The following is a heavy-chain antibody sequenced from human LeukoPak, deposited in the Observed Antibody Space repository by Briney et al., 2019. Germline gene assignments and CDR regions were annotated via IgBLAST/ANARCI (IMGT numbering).Heavy chain of an antibody. J-gene: IGHJ4*02. V-gene: IGHV3-74*01. CDR3: ARLRGIAARVGLDY. CDR2: INSDGSST. D-gene: IGHD6-6*01. CDR1: GFTFSSYW. Sequence: GGSLRLSWAASGFTFSSYWMHWVRQAPGNGLLWVSRINSDGSSTSYADSVKGRFTISRDNAKNTLYLQMNSLRAEDTAVYYCARLRGIAARVGLDYWGQGTLVTVSS.